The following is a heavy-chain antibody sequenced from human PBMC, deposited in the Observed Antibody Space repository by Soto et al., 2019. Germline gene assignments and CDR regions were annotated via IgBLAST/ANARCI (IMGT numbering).Heavy chain of an antibody. CDR1: GYTFTSYG. CDR3: ARAVLRLGSDY. D-gene: IGHD2-15*01. CDR2: ISAYNGNT. V-gene: IGHV1-18*01. Sequence: RASVKVSCKASGYTFTSYGISWVRQAPGQGLEWMGWISAYNGNTNYAQKLQGRVTMTTDTSTSTAYMELRGLRSDDTAVYYCARAVLRLGSDYWGQGTLVTVSS. J-gene: IGHJ4*02.